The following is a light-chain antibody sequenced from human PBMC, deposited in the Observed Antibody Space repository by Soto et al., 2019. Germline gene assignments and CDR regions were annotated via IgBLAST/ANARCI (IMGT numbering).Light chain of an antibody. J-gene: IGKJ2*01. CDR1: QSISIY. Sequence: DIPMTQSPSTLSASVGDRVTITCRASQSISIYLAWYQQRPREAPKLLICGGTSLEGGVPSRFSGSGSGTESTVRVSGVQATYFATYYCHQYATSCPTFGQGTKLEI. CDR2: GGT. CDR3: HQYATSCPT. V-gene: IGKV1-5*01.